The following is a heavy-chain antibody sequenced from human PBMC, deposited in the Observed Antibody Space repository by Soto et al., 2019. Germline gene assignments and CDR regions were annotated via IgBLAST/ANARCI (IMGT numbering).Heavy chain of an antibody. CDR2: IYYSGST. J-gene: IGHJ5*02. V-gene: IGHV4-39*01. Sequence: PSETLSLTCTVSGGSISSSSYYWGWIRQPPGKGLEWIGSIYYSGSTYYNPSLKSRVTISVDTSKNQFSLKLSSVTAADTAVYYCASSRPEAEWFDPWGQGTLVTVSS. CDR3: ASSRPEAEWFDP. CDR1: GGSISSSSYY.